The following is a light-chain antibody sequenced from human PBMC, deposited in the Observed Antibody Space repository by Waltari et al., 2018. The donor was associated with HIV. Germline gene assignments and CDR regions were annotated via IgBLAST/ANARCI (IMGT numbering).Light chain of an antibody. CDR2: GKN. CDR1: SLRSYY. J-gene: IGLJ2*01. Sequence: SSELTQDPAVSVALGPTVRITCHGYSLRSYYASRYQQKPGQAPVLVIYGKNNRPSGIPDRFSGSSSGNTASLTITGAQAEDEADYYCNSRDSSGNHVVFGGGTKLTVL. V-gene: IGLV3-19*01. CDR3: NSRDSSGNHVV.